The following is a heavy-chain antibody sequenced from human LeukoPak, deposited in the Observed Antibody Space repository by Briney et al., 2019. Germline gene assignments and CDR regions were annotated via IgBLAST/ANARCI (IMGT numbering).Heavy chain of an antibody. D-gene: IGHD4-17*01. Sequence: SETLSLTCTVSGGSISSGGYYWSWIRQHPGKGLEWIGYIYYSGSTYYNPSLKSRVTISVDTSKNQFSLKLSSVTAADTAVYYCASMTTVTTGDYWGQGTLVTVSS. CDR1: GGSISSGGYY. CDR3: ASMTTVTTGDY. CDR2: IYYSGST. J-gene: IGHJ4*02. V-gene: IGHV4-31*03.